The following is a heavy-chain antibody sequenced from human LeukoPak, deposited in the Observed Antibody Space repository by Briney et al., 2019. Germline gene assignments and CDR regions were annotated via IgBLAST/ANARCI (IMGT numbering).Heavy chain of an antibody. CDR1: GYTFTDYY. J-gene: IGHJ6*03. D-gene: IGHD1-14*01. CDR2: INPNSGGT. Sequence: ASVKVSCKASGYTFTDYYMHWVRQAPGQGLEWMGWINPNSGGTNYAQKFQGRATVTRDTSISTVYMELSRLRSDDTAVYYCAKGTRKRPDFIYYYYYYMDVWGKGTTVTVSS. CDR3: AKGTRKRPDFIYYYYYYMDV. V-gene: IGHV1-2*02.